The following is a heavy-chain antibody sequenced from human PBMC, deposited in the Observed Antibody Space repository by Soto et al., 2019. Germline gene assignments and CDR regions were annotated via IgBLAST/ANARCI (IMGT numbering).Heavy chain of an antibody. V-gene: IGHV2-5*02. CDR2: IFWDDDK. Sequence: VHPTQTLTVTCTFSGFSLSASGVAVGWVRQPPEKALEWLALIFWDDDKRYSPSLKSRLTITRDTSKNHVVLTMANMDPVDTATYYCARLLYGSGSYQFDYWGQGTLVTVSS. D-gene: IGHD3-10*01. CDR1: GFSLSASGVA. CDR3: ARLLYGSGSYQFDY. J-gene: IGHJ4*02.